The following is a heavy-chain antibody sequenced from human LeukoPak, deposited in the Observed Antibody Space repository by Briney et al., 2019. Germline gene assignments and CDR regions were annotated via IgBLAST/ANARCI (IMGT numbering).Heavy chain of an antibody. Sequence: SETLSLTCAVYGGSFSGYYWSWIRQPPGKGLEWIRKINHSGSTNYNPSLKSRVTISVDTSKNQFSLKLSSVTAADTAVYYCARQVNDYGSGSYISWFDPWGQGTLVTVSS. CDR1: GGSFSGYY. CDR3: ARQVNDYGSGSYISWFDP. CDR2: INHSGST. D-gene: IGHD3-10*01. V-gene: IGHV4-34*01. J-gene: IGHJ5*02.